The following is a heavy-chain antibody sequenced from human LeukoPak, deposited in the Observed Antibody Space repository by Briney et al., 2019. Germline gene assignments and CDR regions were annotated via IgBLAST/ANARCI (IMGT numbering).Heavy chain of an antibody. CDR2: ISGSGGST. D-gene: IGHD3-10*01. CDR1: GFTFSSYA. V-gene: IGHV3-23*01. Sequence: PGGSLRLSCEASGFTFSSYAMSWVRQAPGKGLEWVSAISGSGGSTYYADSVKGRFTISRDNSKNTLYLQMNSLRAEDTAVYYCAKDMFRERFGESNKNYYYYGMDVWGQGTTVTVSS. CDR3: AKDMFRERFGESNKNYYYYGMDV. J-gene: IGHJ6*02.